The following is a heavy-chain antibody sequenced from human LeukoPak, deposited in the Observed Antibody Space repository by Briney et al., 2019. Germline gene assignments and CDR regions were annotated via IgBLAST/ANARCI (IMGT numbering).Heavy chain of an antibody. Sequence: PGGSLRLSCAASGFTVSSNYMSWVRQAPGKGLEWVSVIYSGGSTYYADSVKGRFTISRDNSKNTLYLQMNSLSAEDTAVYYCATSLLAPDNFDYWGQGTLVTVSS. V-gene: IGHV3-53*01. D-gene: IGHD3-10*01. J-gene: IGHJ4*02. CDR1: GFTVSSNY. CDR3: ATSLLAPDNFDY. CDR2: IYSGGST.